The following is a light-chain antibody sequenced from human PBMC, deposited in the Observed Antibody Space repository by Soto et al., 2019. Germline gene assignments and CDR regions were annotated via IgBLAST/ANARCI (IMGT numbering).Light chain of an antibody. CDR1: QSVRRN. Sequence: ELVMTQSPATLSVSPGESATLSCRASQSVRRNLAWFQHKHGQAPRLLIYAASTRAPGIAARFSVSVSGTDGTLTISSLEPEDGEVYDGQQRSDWPFTFGPGTKVDIK. CDR3: QQRSDWPFT. V-gene: IGKV3-15*01. CDR2: AAS. J-gene: IGKJ3*01.